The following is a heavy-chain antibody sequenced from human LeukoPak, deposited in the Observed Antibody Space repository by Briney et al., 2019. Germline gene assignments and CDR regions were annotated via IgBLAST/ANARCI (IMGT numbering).Heavy chain of an antibody. D-gene: IGHD6-13*01. Sequence: PSETLSLTCTVSGGSISSYYWSWIRQPPGKGLEWIGYIYYSGSTNYNPSLKSRATISVDTSKNQFSLKLSSVTAADTAVYYCARLRLRAAVFDPWGQGTLVTVSS. V-gene: IGHV4-59*01. CDR3: ARLRLRAAVFDP. J-gene: IGHJ5*02. CDR2: IYYSGST. CDR1: GGSISSYY.